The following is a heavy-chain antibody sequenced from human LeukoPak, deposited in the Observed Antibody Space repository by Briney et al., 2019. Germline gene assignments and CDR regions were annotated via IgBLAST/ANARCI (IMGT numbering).Heavy chain of an antibody. CDR1: GGTFSSYA. J-gene: IGHJ4*02. CDR3: AKDGARVAFFDY. CDR2: IIPIFGTA. Sequence: SVKVSCKASGGTFSSYAISWVRQAPGQGLGWMGGIIPIFGTANYAQKFQGRVTITADESTSTAYMELSSLRSEDTAVYYCAKDGARVAFFDYWGQGTLVTVSS. D-gene: IGHD3-3*01. V-gene: IGHV1-69*13.